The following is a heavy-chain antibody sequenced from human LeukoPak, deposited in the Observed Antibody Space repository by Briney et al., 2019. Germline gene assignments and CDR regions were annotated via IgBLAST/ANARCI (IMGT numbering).Heavy chain of an antibody. CDR2: ISGSGGST. V-gene: IGHV3-23*01. Sequence: GGSLRLSCAVSGFTFSSYAMNWVRQAPGKGLEWVSDISGSGGSTYYADSVKGRFTISRDKSKNTLYLQMNSLRAEDTAVYYCAKGDTTWELPHDYWGQGTLVTVSS. CDR1: GFTFSSYA. D-gene: IGHD1-26*01. CDR3: AKGDTTWELPHDY. J-gene: IGHJ4*02.